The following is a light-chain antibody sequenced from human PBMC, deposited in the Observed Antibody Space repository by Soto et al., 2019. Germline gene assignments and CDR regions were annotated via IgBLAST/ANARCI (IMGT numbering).Light chain of an antibody. CDR3: QQYNSFPGT. J-gene: IGKJ1*01. CDR2: DAS. CDR1: QTISSW. V-gene: IGKV1-5*01. Sequence: DIQMTQSPSTLSASVGDRVTITCRAGQTISSWLAWYQQKPGKAPNLLIYDASSLKSGVPSRFSGSGSGTEFTLTISSLRPDDFETYYCQQYNSFPGTFGQGTKVDIX.